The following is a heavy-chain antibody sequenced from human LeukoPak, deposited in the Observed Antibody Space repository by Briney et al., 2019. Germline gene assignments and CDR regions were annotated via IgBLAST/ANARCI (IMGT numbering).Heavy chain of an antibody. CDR1: GFTFISYA. J-gene: IGHJ4*02. CDR3: AKHPYDILTGYYISYYFDY. V-gene: IGHV3-23*01. D-gene: IGHD3-9*01. CDR2: ISGSGGST. Sequence: GPLNPPFPPPGFTFISYAMSWARQAPGKGLEWVPAISGSGGSTYYADSVKGRFTISRDNSKNTLYLQMNSLRAEDTGVYYCAKHPYDILTGYYISYYFDYGGQGTLVTVS.